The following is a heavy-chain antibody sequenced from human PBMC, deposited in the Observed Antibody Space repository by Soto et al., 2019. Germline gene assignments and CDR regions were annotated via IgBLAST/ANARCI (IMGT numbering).Heavy chain of an antibody. CDR3: ARXTTYYYDSSGYHASFDP. CDR1: GYTFTSYD. CDR2: MNPNSGNT. J-gene: IGHJ5*02. V-gene: IGHV1-8*01. D-gene: IGHD3-22*01. Sequence: ASVKVSCKASGYTFTSYDINWVRQATGQGLEWMGWMNPNSGNTGYAQKFQGRVTMTRNTSISTAYMELSSLRSEDTAVYYCARXTTYYYDSSGYHASFDPWGQGTLVTVSS.